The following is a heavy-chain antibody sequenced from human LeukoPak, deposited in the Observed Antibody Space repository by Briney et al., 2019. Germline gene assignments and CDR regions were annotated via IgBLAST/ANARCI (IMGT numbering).Heavy chain of an antibody. CDR3: ANSGSYVKGAFDI. D-gene: IGHD1-26*01. CDR1: GFTFSSYG. CDR2: IRYDGSDK. Sequence: GGSLRLSCAASGFTFSSYGMHWVRQAPGKGLEWVAFIRYDGSDKYYADSVKGRFTISRDNSKNMLYLQMNSLRPEDTAVYYCANSGSYVKGAFDIWGQGTMVTVSS. V-gene: IGHV3-30*02. J-gene: IGHJ3*02.